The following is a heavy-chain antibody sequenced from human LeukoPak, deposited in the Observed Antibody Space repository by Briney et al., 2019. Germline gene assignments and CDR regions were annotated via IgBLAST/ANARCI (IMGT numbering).Heavy chain of an antibody. J-gene: IGHJ4*02. V-gene: IGHV3-11*05. CDR3: AREAYYYDTSGYVDY. CDR1: GFTFSDYY. CDR2: ISDSSSYT. D-gene: IGHD3-22*01. Sequence: GGSLRLSCAASGFTFSDYYMSWIRQAPGKGLEWVSYISDSSSYTDYADSVKGRFTISRDNSKNSLYLQMNSLRAEDTAVYYCAREAYYYDTSGYVDYWGQGTLVTVSS.